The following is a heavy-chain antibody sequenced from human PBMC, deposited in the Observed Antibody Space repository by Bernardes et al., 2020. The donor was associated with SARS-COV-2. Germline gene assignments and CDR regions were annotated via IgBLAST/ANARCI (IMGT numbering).Heavy chain of an antibody. CDR3: AKDVDFWSGYPGR. V-gene: IGHV3-23*01. CDR2: ISGSGGST. J-gene: IGHJ4*02. D-gene: IGHD3-3*01. CDR1: GFTFSSYA. Sequence: GGSRRLSFAASGFTFSSYAMSWVRQAPGKGLEWVSAISGSGGSTYYADSVKGRFTISRDNSKNTLYLQMNSLRAEDTAVYYCAKDVDFWSGYPGRWGQGTLVTVSS.